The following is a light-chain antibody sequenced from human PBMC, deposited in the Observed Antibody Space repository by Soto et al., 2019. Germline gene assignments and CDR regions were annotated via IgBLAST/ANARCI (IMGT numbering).Light chain of an antibody. CDR3: QQYSSSPRT. V-gene: IGKV3-20*01. J-gene: IGKJ4*01. Sequence: ELVLTQSPCALSLSPGERATLSCRASQTVSSNYLAWYQQKPGQAPRLLIYGASSRATGIPDRFSGSGSGTDFSLTITRLEPEDFAVYYCQQYSSSPRTFGGGTKVDTK. CDR1: QTVSSNY. CDR2: GAS.